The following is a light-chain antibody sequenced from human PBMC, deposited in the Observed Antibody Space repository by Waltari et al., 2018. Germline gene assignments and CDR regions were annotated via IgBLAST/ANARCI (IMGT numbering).Light chain of an antibody. CDR3: MQALQTPYT. Sequence: DSVMTQSPLSLPVTPGERGDISCRSSQSLLHSNGYNYLDWYLQKPGQSPQLLIYLGSNRASGVPDRFSGSGSGTDFTLKISRVEAEDVGVYYCMQALQTPYTFGQGTKLEIK. CDR1: QSLLHSNGYNY. V-gene: IGKV2-28*01. J-gene: IGKJ2*01. CDR2: LGS.